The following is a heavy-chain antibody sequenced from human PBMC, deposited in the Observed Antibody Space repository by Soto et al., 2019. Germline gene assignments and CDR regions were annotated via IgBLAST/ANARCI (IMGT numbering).Heavy chain of an antibody. CDR2: IKPDSGYT. V-gene: IGHV1-2*02. D-gene: IGHD1-26*01. CDR3: ARRSTTYLNEIIYDP. J-gene: IGHJ5*02. Sequence: ASVKVSCKASRYTFTSYDIFWVRQSPGQGLEWMGWIKPDSGYTHYAQNFQGRVTMTRDTSINTAYMELNNLVSDDTAVYYCARRSTTYLNEIIYDPWGQGTLVTVSS. CDR1: RYTFTSYD.